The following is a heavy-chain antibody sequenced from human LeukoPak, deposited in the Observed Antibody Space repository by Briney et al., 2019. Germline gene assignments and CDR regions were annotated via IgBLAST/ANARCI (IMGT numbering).Heavy chain of an antibody. J-gene: IGHJ4*02. CDR1: GFTFRSYG. Sequence: GGSQRLSCAASGFTFRSYGMHWVRQAPGRGLEWVAIIYYDGSDKYYADSVKGRFTISRDNSKDTLYLQMNSLRAEDTAVYYCARQIAYYYDSSGYYTTDYWGQGTLVTVSS. CDR2: IYYDGSDK. V-gene: IGHV3-33*01. D-gene: IGHD3-22*01. CDR3: ARQIAYYYDSSGYYTTDY.